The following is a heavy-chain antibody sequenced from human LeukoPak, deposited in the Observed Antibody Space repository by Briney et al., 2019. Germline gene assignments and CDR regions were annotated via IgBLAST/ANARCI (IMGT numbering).Heavy chain of an antibody. D-gene: IGHD2-15*01. CDR3: AKDGDCSGENCYSAFDM. CDR1: GFTFSSYA. J-gene: IGHJ3*02. CDR2: ISGSGVST. V-gene: IGHV3-23*01. Sequence: PGGSLRLSCAASGFTFSSYAMGWVRQAPGKGLEWVSSISGSGVSTYHADSVKGRFTISRDNSKNTLYLQMDGLRVADTTVYHCAKDGDCSGENCYSAFDMWGQGTMVTVSS.